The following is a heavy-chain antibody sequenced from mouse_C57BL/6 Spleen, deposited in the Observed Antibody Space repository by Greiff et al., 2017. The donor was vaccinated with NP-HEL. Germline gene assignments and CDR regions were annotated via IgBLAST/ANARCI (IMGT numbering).Heavy chain of an antibody. CDR3: ARSRAVNYGSRSAMDY. V-gene: IGHV1-18*01. D-gene: IGHD1-1*01. CDR1: GYTFTDYN. Sequence: VQLQQSGPELVKPGASVKIPCKASGYTFTDYNMDWVKQSHGKSLEWIGDINPNNGGTIYNQKFKGKATLTVDKSSSTAYMELRSLTSEDTAVYYCARSRAVNYGSRSAMDYWGQGTSVTVSS. J-gene: IGHJ4*01. CDR2: INPNNGGT.